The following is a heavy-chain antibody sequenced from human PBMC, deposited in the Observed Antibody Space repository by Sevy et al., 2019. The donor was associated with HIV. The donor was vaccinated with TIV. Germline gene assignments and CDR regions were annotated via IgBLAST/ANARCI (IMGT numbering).Heavy chain of an antibody. Sequence: ASVKVSCKASGYTFTGYYMHWVRQAPGQGLEWMGRINPNSGGTNYAQKFQGRVTMTRDRSISTAYMELGRLRSDDTAVYYCARVPTQYSSSSPGQFDYWGQGTLVTVSS. CDR3: ARVPTQYSSSSPGQFDY. D-gene: IGHD6-13*01. V-gene: IGHV1-2*06. CDR2: INPNSGGT. J-gene: IGHJ4*02. CDR1: GYTFTGYY.